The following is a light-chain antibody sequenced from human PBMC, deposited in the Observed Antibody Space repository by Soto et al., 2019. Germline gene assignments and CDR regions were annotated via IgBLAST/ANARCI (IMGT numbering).Light chain of an antibody. Sequence: EIVLTQSPATLSLSPGERATLSCRASQSVSSYLAWYQQKPGQAPRLLIYDASNRATGIPARFSGSGSGTEFTLTISSLQSEDSGVYYCQQYNHWPRTFGQGTKVDIK. CDR2: DAS. J-gene: IGKJ1*01. CDR3: QQYNHWPRT. CDR1: QSVSSY. V-gene: IGKV3-11*01.